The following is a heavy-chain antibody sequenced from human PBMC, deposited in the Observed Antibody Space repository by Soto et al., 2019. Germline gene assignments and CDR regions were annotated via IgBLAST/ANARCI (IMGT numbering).Heavy chain of an antibody. J-gene: IGHJ4*02. V-gene: IGHV4-59*12. CDR1: GGSISSYY. CDR2: IYYSVST. D-gene: IGHD3-22*01. CDR3: ARVGFDSSGYKGSRRPYYFDY. Sequence: PSETLSLTCTVSGGSISSYYWSWIRQPPGKGLEWIGYIYYSVSTNYNPSLKSRVTISVDTSKNQFSLKLSSVTAADTAVYYCARVGFDSSGYKGSRRPYYFDYWGQGTLVTVSS.